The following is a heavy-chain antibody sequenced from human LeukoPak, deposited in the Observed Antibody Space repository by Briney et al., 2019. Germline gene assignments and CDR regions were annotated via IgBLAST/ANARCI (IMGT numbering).Heavy chain of an antibody. J-gene: IGHJ3*02. CDR3: ARSRITMVRGVYDAFDI. D-gene: IGHD3-10*01. Sequence: GESLKISCKGSGYSFTSYWIGWVRQMPGKGLEWMGISYPGDSDTRYSPSIQGQVTISADKSISTAYLQWSSLKASDTAMYYCARSRITMVRGVYDAFDIWGQGTMVTVSS. CDR1: GYSFTSYW. CDR2: SYPGDSDT. V-gene: IGHV5-51*01.